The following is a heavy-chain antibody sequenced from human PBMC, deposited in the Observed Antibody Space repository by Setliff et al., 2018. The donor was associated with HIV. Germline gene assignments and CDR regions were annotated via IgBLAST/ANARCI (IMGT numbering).Heavy chain of an antibody. D-gene: IGHD4-17*01. Sequence: GGSLRLSCVGSGLIFSIYTMHWFRQAPGKGLEWISYISGNSGTIYYADSVKGRFTISRDNSRNTLYLQTNSLRAEDTAVYYCVRDPYPYFDYGDWYFDLWGRGTLVTVSS. V-gene: IGHV3-48*01. CDR3: VRDPYPYFDYGDWYFDL. CDR2: ISGNSGTI. J-gene: IGHJ2*01. CDR1: GLIFSIYT.